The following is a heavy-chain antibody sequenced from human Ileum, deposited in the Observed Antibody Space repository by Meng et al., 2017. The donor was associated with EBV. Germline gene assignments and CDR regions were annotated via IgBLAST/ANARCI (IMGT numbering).Heavy chain of an antibody. D-gene: IGHD1-14*01. J-gene: IGHJ4*02. CDR3: ARGRRNEPLFDY. CDR1: GGSFSTHT. V-gene: IGHV1-69*13. CDR2: LIAVFDKT. Sequence: QVQLVQSGAEVTKPGSSLKVACKTSGGSFSTHTFSWVRQAPGQGLEWMGGLIAVFDKTKAAPRFQDRVTFTADESTSTAYMELSSLTFDDTAVYFCARGRRNEPLFDYWGQGTLVTVSS.